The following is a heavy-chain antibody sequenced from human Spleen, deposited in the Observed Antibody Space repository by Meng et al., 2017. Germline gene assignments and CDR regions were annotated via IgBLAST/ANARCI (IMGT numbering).Heavy chain of an antibody. CDR3: TSWGSVGSFDY. Sequence: GGSLRLSCVASGLTFSGYWMNWVRQGPGKGLEWVANIKQDGSEKNYVDSVKGRFTISRDNAKTSADLQMNSLRAEDTVVYYCTSWGSVGSFDYWGQGALVTVSS. J-gene: IGHJ4*02. V-gene: IGHV3-7*01. CDR2: IKQDGSEK. D-gene: IGHD5-24*01. CDR1: GLTFSGYW.